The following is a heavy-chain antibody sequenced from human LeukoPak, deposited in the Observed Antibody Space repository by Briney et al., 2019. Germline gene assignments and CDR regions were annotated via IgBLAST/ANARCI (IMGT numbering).Heavy chain of an antibody. V-gene: IGHV3-33*01. D-gene: IGHD2-21*01. J-gene: IGHJ4*02. CDR3: ARDCDGENYFDY. Sequence: GGSLRLSCVASRFTSSGDSMSWGRQAPGKGLEWVAVIWYDGSNKYYADSVKGRFTISRDNSKNTLYLQMNSLRAQDSALYYCARDCDGENYFDYWGQGTLVTVSS. CDR2: IWYDGSNK. CDR1: RFTSSGDS.